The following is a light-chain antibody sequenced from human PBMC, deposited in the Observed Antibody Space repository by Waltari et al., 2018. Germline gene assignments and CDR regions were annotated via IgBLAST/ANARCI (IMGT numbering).Light chain of an antibody. CDR1: QGISTN. J-gene: IGKJ4*01. CDR3: QQYNDWPLT. Sequence: ETVVTQSPATLSVSPGERATLSCRASQGISTNLAWYQQKPGQAPRLLIYGTKNGAPGVPARFSGSGSGTEFTLTISVLQSEDFAVYYCQQYNDWPLTFGGGTKVDIK. CDR2: GTK. V-gene: IGKV3D-15*03.